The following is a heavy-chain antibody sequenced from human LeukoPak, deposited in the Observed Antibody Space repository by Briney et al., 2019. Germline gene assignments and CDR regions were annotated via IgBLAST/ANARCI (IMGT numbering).Heavy chain of an antibody. V-gene: IGHV3-21*01. CDR2: ISSSSSYI. D-gene: IGHD3-22*01. CDR1: GFTFSSYS. CDR3: ARVRPSYDSSGYYDY. J-gene: IGHJ4*02. Sequence: PGGSLRLSCAASGFTFSSYSMNWVRQAPGKGLEWVSSISSSSSYIYYADSVKGRFTISRDNAKNSLYLQMNGLRAEDTAVYYCARVRPSYDSSGYYDYWGQGTLVTVSS.